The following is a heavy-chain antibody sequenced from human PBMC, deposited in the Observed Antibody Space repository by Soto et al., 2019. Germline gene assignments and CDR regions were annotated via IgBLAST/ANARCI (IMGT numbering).Heavy chain of an antibody. Sequence: PSETLSLTCTVSGGSVSSGSYYWSWIRQPPGKGLEWIGYIYYRGSTNYNPSLKSRVTISVDTSKNQFSLKLSSVTAADTAVYYCARERITTTYNWFDPWGQGTLVTVSS. J-gene: IGHJ5*02. CDR2: IYYRGST. V-gene: IGHV4-61*01. D-gene: IGHD3-3*01. CDR1: GGSVSSGSYY. CDR3: ARERITTTYNWFDP.